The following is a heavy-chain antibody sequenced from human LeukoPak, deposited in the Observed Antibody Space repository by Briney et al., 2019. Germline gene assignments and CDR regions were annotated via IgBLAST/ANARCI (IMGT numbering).Heavy chain of an antibody. J-gene: IGHJ1*01. CDR3: ARMARGLSSGWYSEYFQH. Sequence: PGGSLRLSCAASGFTFSSYAMHWVRQAPGKGLEWVAVISYDGSNKYYADSVKGRFTISRDNSKNTLYLQMNSLRAEDTAVYYCARMARGLSSGWYSEYFQHWGQGTLVTVSS. D-gene: IGHD6-19*01. V-gene: IGHV3-30-3*01. CDR1: GFTFSSYA. CDR2: ISYDGSNK.